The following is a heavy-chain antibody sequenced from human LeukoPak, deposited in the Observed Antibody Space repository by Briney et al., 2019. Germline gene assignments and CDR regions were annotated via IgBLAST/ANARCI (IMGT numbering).Heavy chain of an antibody. CDR1: VGTFSSYA. V-gene: IGHV1-69*05. Sequence: GASVKVSCKASVGTFSSYAISWVRQAPGQGLEWMGGIIPIFGTANYAQKFQGRVTITTDESTSTAYMELSSLRSEDTAVYYCARGRASVIWSGYPFDYWGQGTLVTVSS. J-gene: IGHJ4*02. CDR3: ARGRASVIWSGYPFDY. D-gene: IGHD3-3*01. CDR2: IIPIFGTA.